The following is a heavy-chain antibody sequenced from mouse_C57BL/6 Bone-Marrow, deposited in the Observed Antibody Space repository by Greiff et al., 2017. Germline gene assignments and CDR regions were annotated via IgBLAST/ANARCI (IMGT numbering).Heavy chain of an antibody. V-gene: IGHV1-69*01. D-gene: IGHD2-1*01. CDR3: ALYPYAMDY. J-gene: IGHJ4*01. CDR2: IDPSDSYT. CDR1: GYTFTSYW. Sequence: VQLQQPGAELVMPGASVKLSCKASGYTFTSYWMHWVKQRPGQGLEWIGEIDPSDSYTNYNQKFKGKATLTVDTSSSTAYMQLSSLTSEDSAVYYCALYPYAMDYWGQGTSVTVSS.